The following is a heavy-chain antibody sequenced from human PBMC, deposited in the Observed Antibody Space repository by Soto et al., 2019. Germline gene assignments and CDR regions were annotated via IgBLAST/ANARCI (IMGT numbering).Heavy chain of an antibody. CDR1: GFNFGVFG. Sequence: GGSLRLSCAASGFNFGVFGMHWVRQAPGKGLEWLSVLSYEGSEEYYADSVRGRFTISRDNSKNTLYLQMNSLRAEDTAVYYCAREGCRSTSCYSQYFYYNGMDVWGQGTTVTVSS. V-gene: IGHV3-30*03. CDR3: AREGCRSTSCYSQYFYYNGMDV. J-gene: IGHJ6*02. CDR2: LSYEGSEE. D-gene: IGHD2-2*02.